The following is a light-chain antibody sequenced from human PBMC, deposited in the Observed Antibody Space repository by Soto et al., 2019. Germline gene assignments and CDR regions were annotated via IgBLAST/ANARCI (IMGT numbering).Light chain of an antibody. Sequence: DIQMTQSPSTLSGSVGDRVTITCRASQRISNSLNWYQQKPGEAPKFLIYDASSLQSGVPSRFSGSGSGTDFTLTITSLQPEDFATYYCQQSYSIPRTFGPGTKVDTK. J-gene: IGKJ3*01. V-gene: IGKV1-39*01. CDR1: QRISNS. CDR3: QQSYSIPRT. CDR2: DAS.